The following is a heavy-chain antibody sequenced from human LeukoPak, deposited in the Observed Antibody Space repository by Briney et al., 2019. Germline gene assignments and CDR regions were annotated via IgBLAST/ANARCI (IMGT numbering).Heavy chain of an antibody. Sequence: GGSLRLSCAASGFTFSTYSMDWVRQAPGKGLEWVSSISSSSSYIYYADSVKGRFTISRDNAKNSLYLQMNSLRAEDTAVYYCARFALKTPPTDWGQGTLVTVSS. CDR3: ARFALKTPPTD. J-gene: IGHJ4*02. CDR2: ISSSSSYI. CDR1: GFTFSTYS. V-gene: IGHV3-21*01.